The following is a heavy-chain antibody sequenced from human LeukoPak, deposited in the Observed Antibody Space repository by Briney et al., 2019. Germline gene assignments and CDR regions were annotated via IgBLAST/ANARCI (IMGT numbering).Heavy chain of an antibody. CDR2: IYPGDSDT. V-gene: IGHV5-51*01. D-gene: IGHD3-16*01. Sequence: GGSLEISCQGSGSSFTGYWIGWARQLPGKGLGWMGIIYPGDSDTRYSPSFQGQVTISADKSISTAYLQWSSLKASDTAMYYCARLVSGEENWFDPWGQGTLVTVSS. CDR3: ARLVSGEENWFDP. CDR1: GSSFTGYW. J-gene: IGHJ5*02.